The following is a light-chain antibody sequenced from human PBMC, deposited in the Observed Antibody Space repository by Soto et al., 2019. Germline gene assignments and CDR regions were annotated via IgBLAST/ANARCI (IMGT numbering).Light chain of an antibody. CDR1: QNIDSY. CDR2: DAS. J-gene: IGKJ1*01. CDR3: QQSYSSPPT. V-gene: IGKV1-39*01. Sequence: DIPMTQSPPALSASVGDRVTITCRASQNIDSYLNWYQQKPGKAPELLIHDASSLQSGVPSRFSGSGSGTDFTLTITSLQPEDFAVYHCQQSYSSPPTFGQGTKVEIK.